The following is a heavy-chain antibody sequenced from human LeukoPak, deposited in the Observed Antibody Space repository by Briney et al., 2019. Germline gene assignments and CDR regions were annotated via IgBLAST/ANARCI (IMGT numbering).Heavy chain of an antibody. CDR2: IYYSGST. CDR1: GGSISSGDYY. Sequence: SETLSLTCTVSGGSISSGDYYWRWIRQPPGKGLEWIGYIYYSGSTYYNPSLKSRVTISVDTSKNQFSLKLSSVTAADTAVYHCARDGSSSWYFDYWGQGTLVTVSS. CDR3: ARDGSSSWYFDY. J-gene: IGHJ4*02. D-gene: IGHD6-13*01. V-gene: IGHV4-30-4*01.